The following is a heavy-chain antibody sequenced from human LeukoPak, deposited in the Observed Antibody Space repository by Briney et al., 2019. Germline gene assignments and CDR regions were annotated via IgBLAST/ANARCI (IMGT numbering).Heavy chain of an antibody. CDR2: SRNKANGYTT. CDR3: VRLSLDSGWYPDY. CDR1: GFTFSDHY. D-gene: IGHD6-19*01. Sequence: GGSLRLSCAASGFTFSDHYIDWVRQAPGKGLEWVGRSRNKANGYTTEYAASVKGRFTISRDGSKNSLYVQMNSLKTDDTALYYCVRLSLDSGWYPDYWGEGTLVTVSS. J-gene: IGHJ4*02. V-gene: IGHV3-72*01.